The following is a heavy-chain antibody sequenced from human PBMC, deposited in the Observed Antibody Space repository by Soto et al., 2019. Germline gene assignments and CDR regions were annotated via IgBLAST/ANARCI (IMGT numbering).Heavy chain of an antibody. CDR1: GYIFTNYD. CDR2: IIGGNGDT. V-gene: IGHV1-3*01. J-gene: IGHJ6*02. D-gene: IGHD5-18*01. CDR3: ASNQKGPYTGMDV. Sequence: QVQLVQSGAEVKKPGASVKVSCKASGYIFTNYDMHRVRQAPGQRPEWMGRIIGGNGDTTYSQKFQDRVTFTRDTSASTAYMDLSSLTSEDTAVYYCASNQKGPYTGMDVWGQGTTVTVSS.